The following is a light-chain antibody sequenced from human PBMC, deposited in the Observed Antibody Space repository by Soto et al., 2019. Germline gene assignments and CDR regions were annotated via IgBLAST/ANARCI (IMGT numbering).Light chain of an antibody. CDR3: QQYNNWPRT. V-gene: IGKV3-15*01. J-gene: IGKJ1*01. Sequence: EIVMTQSPATLSVSPGDGATLSCRASQSISTNLAWYQQKPGQSPRLLIYGATTRAAGIPARFRGSRSGTEFTLTITSLLSEDFAVYYCQQYNNWPRTFGQGTKVDI. CDR1: QSISTN. CDR2: GAT.